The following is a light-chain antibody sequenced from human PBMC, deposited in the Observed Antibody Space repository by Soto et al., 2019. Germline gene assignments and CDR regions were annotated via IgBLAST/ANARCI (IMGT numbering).Light chain of an antibody. CDR3: QQYNGWPMT. CDR2: GAS. Sequence: DTVRTQTPGTLSVGEGERATVSCRASQSVSSNLAWYQHKPGQAPRLLIYGASTRATGIPARFSGSGSGTDFTLTISSLESEDFAVYYCQQYNGWPMTFGQGTRLEIK. J-gene: IGKJ5*01. V-gene: IGKV3-15*01. CDR1: QSVSSN.